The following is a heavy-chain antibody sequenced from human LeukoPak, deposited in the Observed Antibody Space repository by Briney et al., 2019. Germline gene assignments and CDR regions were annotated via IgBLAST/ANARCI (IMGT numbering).Heavy chain of an antibody. CDR3: ARDRTNILLWFGELNYYYMDV. V-gene: IGHV4-4*02. Sequence: SETLSLTCAVSGGSISSSNWWSWVHQPPGKGLEWIGEIYHSGSTNYNPSLKSRVTISIDLSKSKFSLKLSSVTAADTAVYYCARDRTNILLWFGELNYYYMDVWGKGTTVTVSS. CDR1: GGSISSSNW. D-gene: IGHD3-10*01. CDR2: IYHSGST. J-gene: IGHJ6*03.